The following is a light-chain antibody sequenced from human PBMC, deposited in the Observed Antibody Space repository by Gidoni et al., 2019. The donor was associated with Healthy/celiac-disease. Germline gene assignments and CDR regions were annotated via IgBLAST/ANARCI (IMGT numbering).Light chain of an antibody. CDR1: QSVSSN. CDR2: GAS. Sequence: EIVMTQSQATLSVSPGERATLPCRASQSVSSNLAWYQQKPGQAPRLLIYGASTRATGIPARFSGSGSGTEFTLTISSLQSEDFAVYYCQQYNNWPPVTFGGGTKVEIK. J-gene: IGKJ4*01. V-gene: IGKV3-15*01. CDR3: QQYNNWPPVT.